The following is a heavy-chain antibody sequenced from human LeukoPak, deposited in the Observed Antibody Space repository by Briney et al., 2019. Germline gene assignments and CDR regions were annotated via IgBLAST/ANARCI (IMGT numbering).Heavy chain of an antibody. CDR1: GFTVITND. Sequence: GGSLRLSCAASGFTVITNDMTWVRQAPGRGLEWVSVLYSDGNTKYADSVQGRFTISRDNSKNTLYLEMNGLSPDDTAVYYCARGVEPLAANTLAYWGQGTLVTVSS. J-gene: IGHJ4*02. D-gene: IGHD1-14*01. V-gene: IGHV3-53*01. CDR3: ARGVEPLAANTLAY. CDR2: LYSDGNT.